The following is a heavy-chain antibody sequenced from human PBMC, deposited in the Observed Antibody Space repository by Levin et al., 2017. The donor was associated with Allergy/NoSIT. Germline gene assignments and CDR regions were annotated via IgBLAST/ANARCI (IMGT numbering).Heavy chain of an antibody. CDR1: GYIFTSYG. CDR2: ISASSGNT. Sequence: WASVKVSCKASGYIFTSYGVTWVRQAPGQGLEWMGWISASSGNTNYAQKLQGRVTMTTDTSTRTAYMELRSLRSDDTAVYYCARGGMSGMDVWGQGTTVTVS. J-gene: IGHJ6*02. V-gene: IGHV1-18*01. CDR3: ARGGMSGMDV. D-gene: IGHD3-3*01.